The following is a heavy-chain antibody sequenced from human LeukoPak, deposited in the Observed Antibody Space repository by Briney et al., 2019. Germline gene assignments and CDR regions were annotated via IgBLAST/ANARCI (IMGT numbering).Heavy chain of an antibody. Sequence: PSETLSLTCAVYGGSFSGYYWSWIRQPPGKGLEWIGEINHSGSTNYNPSLKSRVTISVDTSKNQFSLKLSSVTAADTAVYYCARTNYDILTGYPTFDYWGQGTLVTVSS. D-gene: IGHD3-9*01. J-gene: IGHJ4*02. CDR2: INHSGST. CDR3: ARTNYDILTGYPTFDY. V-gene: IGHV4-34*01. CDR1: GGSFSGYY.